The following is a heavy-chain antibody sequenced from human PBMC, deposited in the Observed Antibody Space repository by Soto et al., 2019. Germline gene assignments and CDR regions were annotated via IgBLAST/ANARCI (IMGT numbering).Heavy chain of an antibody. CDR3: ARHALGSSSWYSFDY. V-gene: IGHV4-59*08. CDR1: GGSISSYY. D-gene: IGHD6-13*01. J-gene: IGHJ4*02. Sequence: SETLSLTCTVSGGSISSYYWSWIRQPPGKGLEWIGYIYYSGSTNYNPSLKSRVTISVDTSKNQFSLKLSSVTAADTAVYHCARHALGSSSWYSFDYWGQGTLVTVSS. CDR2: IYYSGST.